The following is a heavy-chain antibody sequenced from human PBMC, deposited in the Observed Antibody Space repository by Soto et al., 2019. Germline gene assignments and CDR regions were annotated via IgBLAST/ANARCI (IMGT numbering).Heavy chain of an antibody. CDR3: ARPYDFWSGYRDAFDI. Sequence: GGSLRLSCAASGFTFSSYWMHWVRQAPGKGLVWVSRINSDGSSTSYADSVKGRFTISRDNAKNTLYLQMNSLRAEDTAVYYCARPYDFWSGYRDAFDIWGQGTMVTVSS. D-gene: IGHD3-3*01. CDR2: INSDGSST. V-gene: IGHV3-74*01. CDR1: GFTFSSYW. J-gene: IGHJ3*02.